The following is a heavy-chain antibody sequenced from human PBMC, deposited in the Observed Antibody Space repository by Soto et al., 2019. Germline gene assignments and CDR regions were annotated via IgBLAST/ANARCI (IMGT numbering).Heavy chain of an antibody. CDR3: ARGGGYDSFDF. D-gene: IGHD2-15*01. J-gene: IGHJ4*02. Sequence: PSETLSLTCSVSGVAMTYGGYSWSWIRQSPEKGLEWLGYIGHLETTYYNPSFKSRLSLSXXXXXXXXXXXXXXXXXXXKAAYYCARGGGYDSFDFWGXXIQVTVSS. V-gene: IGHV4-30-2*06. CDR1: GVAMTYGGYS. CDR2: IGHLETT.